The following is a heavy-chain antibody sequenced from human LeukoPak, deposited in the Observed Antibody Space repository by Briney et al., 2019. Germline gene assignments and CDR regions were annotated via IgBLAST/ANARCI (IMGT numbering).Heavy chain of an antibody. CDR2: ISDYNGNT. D-gene: IGHD4-17*01. CDR3: ARLGYGDYYLGY. CDR1: GYTFGSHG. V-gene: IGHV1-18*01. Sequence: ASVKVSCRASGYTFGSHGISWVRQAPGQGLECMGWISDYNGNTKYVQKFQGRVTMTTDTSTNTAYMELRSLRSDDTAVYFCARLGYGDYYLGYWGQGTLVTVSS. J-gene: IGHJ4*02.